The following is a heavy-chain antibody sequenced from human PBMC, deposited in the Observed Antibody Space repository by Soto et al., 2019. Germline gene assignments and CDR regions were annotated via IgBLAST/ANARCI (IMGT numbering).Heavy chain of an antibody. V-gene: IGHV4-34*01. D-gene: IGHD2-21*02. Sequence: LSLTCAVYGGSFSGYYWTWIRQPPGKGLEWIREINHSGTINFNPSLKSRLTISLDTSKKHFSLKLSSVTDADTAAYYCARADRTLVTSYSLDVWGQGTTVTVSS. CDR2: INHSGTI. J-gene: IGHJ6*02. CDR1: GGSFSGYY. CDR3: ARADRTLVTSYSLDV.